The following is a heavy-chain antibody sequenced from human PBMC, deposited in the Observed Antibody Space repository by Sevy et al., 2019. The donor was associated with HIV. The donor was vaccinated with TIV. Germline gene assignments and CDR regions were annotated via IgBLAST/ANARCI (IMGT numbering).Heavy chain of an antibody. J-gene: IGHJ4*02. V-gene: IGHV4-34*01. CDR2: INHSGST. Sequence: SETLSLTCAVYGGSFSGYYWSWIRQPPGKGLEWIGEINHSGSTNYNPSLKSRVTISVDTSKNQFSLKLRSVTAADTAVYYCARGQVHGIWYLYWGQGTLVTVSS. CDR1: GGSFSGYY. D-gene: IGHD6-13*01. CDR3: ARGQVHGIWYLY.